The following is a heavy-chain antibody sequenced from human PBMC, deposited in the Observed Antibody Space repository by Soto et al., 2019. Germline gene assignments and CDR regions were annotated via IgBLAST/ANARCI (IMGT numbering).Heavy chain of an antibody. D-gene: IGHD2-8*01. J-gene: IGHJ4*02. V-gene: IGHV3-30-3*01. CDR2: ISYDGSNK. Sequence: GGSLRLSCAASGFTFSSYAMHWVRQAPGKGLEWVAVISYDGSNKYYADSVKGRFTISRDNSKNTLYLQMNSLRAEDTAVYYRARGNIVLMVYATGPFDSWGQGTLVTVSS. CDR3: ARGNIVLMVYATGPFDS. CDR1: GFTFSSYA.